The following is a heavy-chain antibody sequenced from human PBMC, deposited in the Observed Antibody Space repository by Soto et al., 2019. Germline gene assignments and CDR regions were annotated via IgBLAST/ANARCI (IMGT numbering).Heavy chain of an antibody. D-gene: IGHD2-15*01. CDR1: GGSISSSNW. CDR2: IYHSGST. J-gene: IGHJ4*02. CDR3: AREERGYCSGGSCCLFDY. V-gene: IGHV4-4*02. Sequence: QVQLQESGPGLVKPSGTLSLTCAVSGGSISSSNWWSWVRQPPGKGLEWIGEIYHSGSTNYNPSLTSRVTISVDKAKNQFSLKLGSVTAADTAVYYCAREERGYCSGGSCCLFDYWGQGTLVTVSS.